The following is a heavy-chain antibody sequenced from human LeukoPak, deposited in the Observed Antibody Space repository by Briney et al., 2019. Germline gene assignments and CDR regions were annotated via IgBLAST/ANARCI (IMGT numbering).Heavy chain of an antibody. CDR3: ARDLGTTGSNFDL. J-gene: IGHJ4*02. CDR1: GFTFSYFA. D-gene: IGHD1/OR15-1a*01. Sequence: GGSLRLSCAASGFTFSYFAFHWVRQAPGKGLEFVSTISSDGFRTNYANSVKGRFAISRDNSKNMLFLQMGSLRDEDTAAYYCARDLGTTGSNFDLWGQGSLVTVSS. V-gene: IGHV3-64*01. CDR2: ISSDGFRT.